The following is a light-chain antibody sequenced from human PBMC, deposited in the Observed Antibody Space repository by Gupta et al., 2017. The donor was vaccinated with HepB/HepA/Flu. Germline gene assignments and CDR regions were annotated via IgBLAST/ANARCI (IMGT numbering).Light chain of an antibody. CDR1: QGISTS. CDR2: AAS. CDR3: QQEDSYPFT. J-gene: IGKJ4*01. Sequence: DIQMTQSPSSLSASVGDRVTITCRASQGISTSLAWFQQKPGRAPKSLIYAASSLRTGVPSKFSGSGSGTEFTLTISSLQPADFATYYCQQEDSYPFTFGGGTKVEI. V-gene: IGKV1-16*02.